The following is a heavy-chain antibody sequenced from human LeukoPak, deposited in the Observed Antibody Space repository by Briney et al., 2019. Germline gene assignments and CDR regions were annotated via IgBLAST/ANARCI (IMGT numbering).Heavy chain of an antibody. CDR1: GGSISSSGYY. J-gene: IGHJ5*02. V-gene: IGHV4-39*01. CDR3: ARHEYSGSYYGLSWFDP. Sequence: PSETLSLTCTVSGGSISSSGYYWGWIRQPPGKGLEWISSIYYSGSTYYNPSLKSRVIISVDTYKNQLSLKLSSLTAADTAVYYCARHEYSGSYYGLSWFDPWGQGTLVTVSS. D-gene: IGHD1-26*01. CDR2: IYYSGST.